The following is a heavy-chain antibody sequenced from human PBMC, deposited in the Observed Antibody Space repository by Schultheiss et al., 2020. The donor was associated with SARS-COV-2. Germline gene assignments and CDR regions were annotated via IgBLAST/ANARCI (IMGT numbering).Heavy chain of an antibody. Sequence: GGSLRLSCAASGFTVSSNYMSWVRQAPGKGPEWVGRIRSKANSYATAYAASVKGRFTISRDDSKNTAYLQMNSLKTEDTAVYYCTRPLEGVVKSWGQGTLVTVSS. CDR2: IRSKANSYAT. CDR3: TRPLEGVVKS. CDR1: GFTVSSNY. J-gene: IGHJ4*02. V-gene: IGHV3-73*01. D-gene: IGHD3-3*01.